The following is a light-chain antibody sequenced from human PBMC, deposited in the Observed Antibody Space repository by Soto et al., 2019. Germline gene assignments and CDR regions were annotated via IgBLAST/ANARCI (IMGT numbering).Light chain of an antibody. Sequence: EIVLTQSPATLSLSPGERATLSCRASQSVSSFLAWYQQKPGQAPRLLIDDASNRATGIPARFSGSGSGTDFTLTISSLEPEDFAIYYCQQRSNWPYTFGQGTKLENK. CDR2: DAS. J-gene: IGKJ2*01. V-gene: IGKV3-11*01. CDR3: QQRSNWPYT. CDR1: QSVSSF.